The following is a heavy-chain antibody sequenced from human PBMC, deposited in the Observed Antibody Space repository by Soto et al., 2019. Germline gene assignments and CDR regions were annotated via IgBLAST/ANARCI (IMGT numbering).Heavy chain of an antibody. D-gene: IGHD6-13*01. CDR3: AREYSTEGYYFDY. J-gene: IGHJ4*02. CDR1: GGTFSSYA. CDR2: IIPIFGTA. V-gene: IGHV1-69*06. Sequence: SVKVSCKASGGTFSSYAISWVRQAPGQGLEWMGGIIPIFGTANYAQKFQGRVTITADKSTSTAYMELSSLRSEDTAVYYCAREYSTEGYYFDYWGQGTLVTVSS.